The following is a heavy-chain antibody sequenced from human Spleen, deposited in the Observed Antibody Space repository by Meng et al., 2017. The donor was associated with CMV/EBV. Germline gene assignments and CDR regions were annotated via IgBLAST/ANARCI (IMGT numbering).Heavy chain of an antibody. CDR1: GASFSDYY. J-gene: IGHJ5*02. V-gene: IGHV4-34*01. D-gene: IGHD2-2*01. CDR3: ARGRNIYCSSTGCLAWFDP. CDR2: ITHSGST. Sequence: GSLRLSCAVYGASFSDYYWSWIRQPPGKGLEWIGEITHSGSTNYNPSLRSRVTMSVDMSKNQFSLKLSPVTDADTAEYYCARGRNIYCSSTGCLAWFDPWGQGTLVTVSS.